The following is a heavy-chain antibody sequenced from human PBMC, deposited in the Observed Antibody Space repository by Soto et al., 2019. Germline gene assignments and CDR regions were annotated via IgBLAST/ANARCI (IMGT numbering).Heavy chain of an antibody. CDR3: ARGRSSGYYSWGYHYYGMHV. D-gene: IGHD3-22*01. J-gene: IGHJ6*02. V-gene: IGHV4-30-4*01. CDR2: IYYSGST. Sequence: PSETLSLTCTVSGGSISSGDYYWSWIRQPPGKGLEWIGYIYYSGSTYYNPSLKSRVTISVDTSKNQFSLKLSSVTAADTAVYYCARGRSSGYYSWGYHYYGMHVWGQGTTVTVFS. CDR1: GGSISSGDYY.